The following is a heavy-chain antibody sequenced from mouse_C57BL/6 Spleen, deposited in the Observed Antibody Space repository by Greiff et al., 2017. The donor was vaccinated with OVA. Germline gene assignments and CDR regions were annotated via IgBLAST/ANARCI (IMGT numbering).Heavy chain of an antibody. CDR2: INPNNGGT. J-gene: IGHJ2*01. CDR1: GYTFTDYY. D-gene: IGHD1-1*01. Sequence: EVKLQQSGPELVKPGASVKISCKASGYTFTDYYMNWVKQSHGKSLEWIGDINPNNGGTSYNQKFKGKATLTVDKSSSTAYMELRSLTSEDSAVYYCARGGYGSSTFDYWGQGTTLTVSS. V-gene: IGHV1-26*01. CDR3: ARGGYGSSTFDY.